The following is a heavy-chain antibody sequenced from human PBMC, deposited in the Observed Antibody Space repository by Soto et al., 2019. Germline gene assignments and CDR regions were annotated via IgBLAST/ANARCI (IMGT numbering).Heavy chain of an antibody. CDR2: IYYSGST. J-gene: IGHJ4*02. CDR3: ARQRTSVVTKAYFDV. CDR1: VDSISIRSYY. V-gene: IGHV4-39*01. D-gene: IGHD2-21*02. Sequence: AETLCLTCTVTVDSISIRSYYWGWIRQPPGKGLEWIGSIYYSGSTYNNPSLRSRVSMSIDTSKDQFSLKLKSVTAADTALYFCARQRTSVVTKAYFDVWGPGSMVTVSS.